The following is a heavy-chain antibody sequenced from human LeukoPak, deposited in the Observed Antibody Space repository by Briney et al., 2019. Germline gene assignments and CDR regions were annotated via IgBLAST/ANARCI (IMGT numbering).Heavy chain of an antibody. CDR3: ARSMGYCSSTSCYPYYYMDV. J-gene: IGHJ6*03. CDR2: IYPGDSDT. V-gene: IGHV5-51*01. Sequence: GESLKISCKGSGYSFTSYWIGWVRQMPGKGLEWMGIIYPGDSDTRYSPSFQGQVTISADKSISTAYLQWSSLKASDTAMYYCARSMGYCSSTSCYPYYYMDVWGKGTTVTVSS. D-gene: IGHD2-2*01. CDR1: GYSFTSYW.